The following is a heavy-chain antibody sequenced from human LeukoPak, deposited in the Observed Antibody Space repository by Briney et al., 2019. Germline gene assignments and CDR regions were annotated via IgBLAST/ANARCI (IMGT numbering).Heavy chain of an antibody. Sequence: ASVKVSCKASGYTFTSYGISWVRQAPGQWLEWMGWISAYNGNTNYAQKLQGRVTMTTDTSTSTAYMELRSLRSDDTAVYYCARDLAGDYGDYVPFDYWGQGTLVTVSS. J-gene: IGHJ4*02. CDR3: ARDLAGDYGDYVPFDY. D-gene: IGHD4-17*01. V-gene: IGHV1-18*01. CDR1: GYTFTSYG. CDR2: ISAYNGNT.